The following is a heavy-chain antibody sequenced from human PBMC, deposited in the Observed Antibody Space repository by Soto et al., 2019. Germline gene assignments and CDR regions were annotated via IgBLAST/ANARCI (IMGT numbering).Heavy chain of an antibody. CDR1: GYTFTSYD. V-gene: IGHV1-8*01. CDR2: MNPNSGNT. CDR3: ARVVIGIELTYYYYYMDV. Sequence: ASVKVSCKASGYTFTSYDINWVRQATGQGLEWMGWMNPNSGNTGYAQKFQGRVTMTRNTSISTAYMELSSLRSEDTAVYYCARVVIGIELTYYYYYMDVWGKGTTVTVS. J-gene: IGHJ6*03. D-gene: IGHD3-22*01.